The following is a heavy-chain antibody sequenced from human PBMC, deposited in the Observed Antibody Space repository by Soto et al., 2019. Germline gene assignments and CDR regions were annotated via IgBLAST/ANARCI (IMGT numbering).Heavy chain of an antibody. Sequence: PGGSLRLSCAASGFTFSDYYMSWIRQAPGKGLEWVSYISSSSSYTNCADSVKGRFTISRDNAKNSLYPQMNSLRAEDTAVYYCVRENYDSSGGNWGQGTLVTVSS. D-gene: IGHD3-22*01. J-gene: IGHJ4*02. CDR1: GFTFSDYY. V-gene: IGHV3-11*05. CDR2: ISSSSSYT. CDR3: VRENYDSSGGN.